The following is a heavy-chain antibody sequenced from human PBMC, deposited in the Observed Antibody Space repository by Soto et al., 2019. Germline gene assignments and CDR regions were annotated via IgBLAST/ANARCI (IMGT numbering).Heavy chain of an antibody. CDR2: IYYSGST. CDR3: ARGRCSGGSCYYSDWFDP. J-gene: IGHJ5*02. D-gene: IGHD2-15*01. V-gene: IGHV4-31*03. Sequence: PSETLSLPCTVSGGSINRGGYYWTWIRQHPGKGLEWIGYIYYSGSTYYNPSLKSRVTISVDTSKNQFSLKLSSVTAADTAVYYCARGRCSGGSCYYSDWFDPWGQGTLVTVSS. CDR1: GGSINRGGYY.